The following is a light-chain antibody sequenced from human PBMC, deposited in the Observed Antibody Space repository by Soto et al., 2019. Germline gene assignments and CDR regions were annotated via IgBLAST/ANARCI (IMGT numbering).Light chain of an antibody. Sequence: DIHQTQSPSTLSASVGDRVTIPCRASQSISVWLAWYQQKAGKAPNLLIYKASRLESGVPSRFSGSGSETEFTLTISGLQPGDSATYYCQQYNSYSPTFGQGTKVDIK. CDR3: QQYNSYSPT. CDR1: QSISVW. J-gene: IGKJ1*01. CDR2: KAS. V-gene: IGKV1-5*03.